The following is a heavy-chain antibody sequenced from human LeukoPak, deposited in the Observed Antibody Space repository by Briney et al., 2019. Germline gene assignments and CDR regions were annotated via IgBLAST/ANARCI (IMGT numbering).Heavy chain of an antibody. CDR3: AGHSFDTVDAFDV. CDR1: GFSFTNYW. D-gene: IGHD2-2*02. V-gene: IGHV5-51*01. CDR2: IYPGDSDI. Sequence: GESLKISCKASGFSFTNYWIGWVRQMPGKGLEWMGIIYPGDSDIRYSPSFQGQVTISADNSSSTAYLQWRSLKASDTAMYYCAGHSFDTVDAFDVWGQGTIVIVS. J-gene: IGHJ3*01.